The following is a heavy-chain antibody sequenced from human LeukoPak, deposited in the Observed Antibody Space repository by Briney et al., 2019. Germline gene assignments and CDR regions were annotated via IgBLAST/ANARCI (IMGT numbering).Heavy chain of an antibody. CDR3: ARGQGTVTTH. J-gene: IGHJ4*02. CDR1: GGSLSGSY. CDR2: INHSGSA. Sequence: SETLSLTCAVYGGSLSGSYWSWIRQPPGKGLEWIGEINHSGSANYNPSLKSRVTISLDTSKNQFSLKLTSVTAADTAVYYCARGQGTVTTHWGQGTLVTVSS. D-gene: IGHD4-17*01. V-gene: IGHV4-34*01.